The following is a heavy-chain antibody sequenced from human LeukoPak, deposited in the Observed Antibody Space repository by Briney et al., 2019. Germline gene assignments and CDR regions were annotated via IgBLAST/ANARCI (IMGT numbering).Heavy chain of an antibody. Sequence: PGGSLRLSCAASGSTFSSFAMTWVRQAPGKGLEWVSSITANHGATYNIDSVKGRFTISRDNSQNTMYLQMNSLRAEDTAVYYCTKDPNGNYVGAFDPWGQGTLVTVSS. V-gene: IGHV3-23*01. CDR1: GSTFSSFA. CDR3: TKDPNGNYVGAFDP. CDR2: ITANHGAT. D-gene: IGHD4-17*01. J-gene: IGHJ5*02.